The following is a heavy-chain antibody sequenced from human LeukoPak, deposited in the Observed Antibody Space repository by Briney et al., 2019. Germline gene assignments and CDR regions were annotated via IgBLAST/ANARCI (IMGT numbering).Heavy chain of an antibody. CDR3: TRELSGSQDY. CDR2: IYYSGTT. Sequence: PSETLSLTCTVSGHSLSSSSYYWGWIRQSPGKGLEWIGSIYYSGTTYYNPSLKSRVTISVDTSKKQFSLKLSSVTAADTAVYYCTRELSGSQDYWGQGTLVTVSS. CDR1: GHSLSSSSYY. D-gene: IGHD3-22*01. V-gene: IGHV4-39*07. J-gene: IGHJ4*02.